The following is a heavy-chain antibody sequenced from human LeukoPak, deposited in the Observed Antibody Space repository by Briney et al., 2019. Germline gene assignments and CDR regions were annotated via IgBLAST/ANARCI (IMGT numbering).Heavy chain of an antibody. D-gene: IGHD4-17*01. V-gene: IGHV4-59*08. CDR3: ARLATTVTTGSSHAFDI. CDR1: GGSISSYY. CDR2: IYYSGST. Sequence: SETLSLTCTVSGGSISSYYWSWIRQPPGKGLERIGYIYYSGSTNYNPSLKSRVTISVDTSKNQFSLKLSSVTAAVTAVYYCARLATTVTTGSSHAFDIWGQGTMVTVSS. J-gene: IGHJ3*02.